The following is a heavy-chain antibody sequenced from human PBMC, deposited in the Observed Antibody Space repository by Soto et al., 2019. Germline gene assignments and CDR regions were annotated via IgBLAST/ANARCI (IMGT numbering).Heavy chain of an antibody. D-gene: IGHD3-22*01. Sequence: VQLVESVAEVKKPGASVKVSCKASGYTFTNYGISWVRQAPGQGLEWMGWISGYNGNTKYAQKFQGRVTMTTDTPTNTAYMDLRSLRSDDTAVYYCARDREYYYDSSGNYYYHYGMDFWGQGTTVTVS. CDR2: ISGYNGNT. CDR3: ARDREYYYDSSGNYYYHYGMDF. V-gene: IGHV1-18*04. CDR1: GYTFTNYG. J-gene: IGHJ6*02.